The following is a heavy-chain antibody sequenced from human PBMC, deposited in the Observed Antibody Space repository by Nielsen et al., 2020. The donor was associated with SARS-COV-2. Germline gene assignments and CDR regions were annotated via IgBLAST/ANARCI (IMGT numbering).Heavy chain of an antibody. CDR3: ARDPYCSSTSCYPPDAFDI. D-gene: IGHD2-2*01. V-gene: IGHV3-7*03. J-gene: IGHJ3*02. CDR2: IKQDGSEK. CDR1: GFTFSSYW. Sequence: GSLRLSCAASGFTFSSYWMSWVRQAPGKGLEWVANIKQDGSEKYYVDSVKGRFTISRDNAKNSLYLQMNSLRAEDTAVYYCARDPYCSSTSCYPPDAFDIWGQGTMVTVSS.